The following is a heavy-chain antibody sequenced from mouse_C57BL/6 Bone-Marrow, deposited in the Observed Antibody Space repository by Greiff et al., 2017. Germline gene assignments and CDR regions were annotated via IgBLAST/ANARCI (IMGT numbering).Heavy chain of an antibody. CDR1: GYTFTSYW. V-gene: IGHV1-50*01. CDR3: AIWYPMDY. D-gene: IGHD1-1*02. J-gene: IGHJ4*01. CDR2: IDPSDSYT. Sequence: QVQLQQPGAELVKPGASVKLSCKASGYTFTSYWMQWVKQRPGQGLEWIGEIDPSDSYTNYNQKFKGKATLTVDTSSSTAYMQLSSLTSEDAAFYYCAIWYPMDYWGQGTSVTVSS.